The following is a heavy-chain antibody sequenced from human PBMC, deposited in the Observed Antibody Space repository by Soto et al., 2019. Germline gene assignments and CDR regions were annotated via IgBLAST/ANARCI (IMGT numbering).Heavy chain of an antibody. D-gene: IGHD5-12*01. V-gene: IGHV1-24*01. Sequence: ASVKLSCKVSGYTLTELSMHWVRQDPGKGLEWMGGFDPEDGETIYAQKFQGRVTMTEDTSTDTAYMELSSLRSEDTAVYYCATGHSGYDSRYYFDYWGQGTLVTVSS. J-gene: IGHJ4*02. CDR2: FDPEDGET. CDR1: GYTLTELS. CDR3: ATGHSGYDSRYYFDY.